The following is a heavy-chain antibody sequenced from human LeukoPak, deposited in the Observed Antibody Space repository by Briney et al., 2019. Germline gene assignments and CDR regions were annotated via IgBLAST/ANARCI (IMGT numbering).Heavy chain of an antibody. J-gene: IGHJ4*02. Sequence: TSETLSLTCTVSGGSISSGDYYWSWIRQPPGKGLEWIGYFYYSGSTYYNPSLKSRVTISVDTSKDQFSLQLNSVTPEDTAVYYCAREGVIVGATGPFDYWGQGTLVTVSS. V-gene: IGHV4-30-4*01. CDR1: GGSISSGDYY. CDR3: AREGVIVGATGPFDY. D-gene: IGHD1-26*01. CDR2: FYYSGST.